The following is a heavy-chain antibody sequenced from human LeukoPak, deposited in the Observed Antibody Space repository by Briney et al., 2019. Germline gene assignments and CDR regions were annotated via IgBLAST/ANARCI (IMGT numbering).Heavy chain of an antibody. Sequence: SETLSLTCTVSGGSISSYYWSWIRQPPGKGLEWFGYIYYSGSTNYNPSLKSRVTISVDTSKNQLSLKLSSVTAADTAVYYCARDVRYYDSSGYYTHFDYWGQGTLVTVSS. V-gene: IGHV4-59*01. CDR3: ARDVRYYDSSGYYTHFDY. CDR1: GGSISSYY. J-gene: IGHJ4*02. D-gene: IGHD3-22*01. CDR2: IYYSGST.